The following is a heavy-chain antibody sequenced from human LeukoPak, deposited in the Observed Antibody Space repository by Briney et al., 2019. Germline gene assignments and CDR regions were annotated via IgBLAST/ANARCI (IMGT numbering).Heavy chain of an antibody. CDR2: IDPNRGGT. D-gene: IGHD3-10*01. CDR1: GYTFTGYY. V-gene: IGHV1-2*02. CDR3: ARDLTSYGSGSYYDNWFDP. Sequence: GASVKVSCKASGYTFTGYYMHWVRQAPGQGLEWMGWIDPNRGGTNVAQKFQGRVTMTRDTSISTAYMELSGLTSDDTAVYYCARDLTSYGSGSYYDNWFDPWGQGTLVTVSS. J-gene: IGHJ5*02.